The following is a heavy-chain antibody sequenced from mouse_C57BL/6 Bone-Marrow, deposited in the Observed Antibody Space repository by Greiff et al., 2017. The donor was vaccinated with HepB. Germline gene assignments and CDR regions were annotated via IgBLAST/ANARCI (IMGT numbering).Heavy chain of an antibody. V-gene: IGHV1-9*01. J-gene: IGHJ2*01. D-gene: IGHD2-14*01. Sequence: QVQLQQSGAELMKPGASVKISCKATGYTFSSYWIEWVKQRPGHGLEWIGEILPGRGSTNYNEKFKGKATFTADTSSNTAYMQLSSLTSEDSAVYYCARYYRYDVDYWGQGTTLTVSS. CDR3: ARYYRYDVDY. CDR1: GYTFSSYW. CDR2: ILPGRGST.